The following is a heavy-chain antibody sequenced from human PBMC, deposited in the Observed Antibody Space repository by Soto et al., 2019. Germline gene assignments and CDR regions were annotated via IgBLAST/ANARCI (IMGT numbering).Heavy chain of an antibody. CDR3: ARYGDSSSWYGTYYYYYMDV. CDR1: GYSFTSYW. CDR2: IYPGDSDT. Sequence: GESLKISCKGSGYSFTSYWIGWVRQMPGKGLEWVGIIYPGDSDTRYSPSFQGQVTISADKSISTAYLQWSSLKASDTAMYYCARYGDSSSWYGTYYYYYMDVWGKGTTVTVSS. V-gene: IGHV5-51*01. D-gene: IGHD6-13*01. J-gene: IGHJ6*03.